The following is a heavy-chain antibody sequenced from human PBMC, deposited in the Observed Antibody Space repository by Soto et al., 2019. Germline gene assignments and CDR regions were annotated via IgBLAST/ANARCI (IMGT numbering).Heavy chain of an antibody. D-gene: IGHD6-19*01. J-gene: IGHJ5*02. CDR1: GGSISSSSYY. CDR2: IYYSGST. CDR3: ARHSPDSSGWKGYNWFDP. Sequence: SETLSLTCTVSGGSISSSSYYWGWIRQPPGKGLEWIGSIYYSGSTYYNPSLKSRVTISVDTSKIQFSLKLSSVTAADTAVYYCARHSPDSSGWKGYNWFDPWGQGTLVTVSS. V-gene: IGHV4-39*01.